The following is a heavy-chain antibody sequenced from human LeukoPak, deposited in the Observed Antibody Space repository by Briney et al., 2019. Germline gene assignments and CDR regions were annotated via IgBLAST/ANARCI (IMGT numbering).Heavy chain of an antibody. J-gene: IGHJ5*02. D-gene: IGHD5-18*01. V-gene: IGHV1-2*06. CDR2: INPNSGGT. CDR3: ARDGPWIQLWLASNWFDP. Sequence: ASVKVSCKASGYTFTGYYMHWVRQAPGQGLEWMGRINPNSGGTNYAQKLQGRVTMTRDTSISTAYMELSRLRSDDTAVYYCARDGPWIQLWLASNWFDPWGQGTLVTVSS. CDR1: GYTFTGYY.